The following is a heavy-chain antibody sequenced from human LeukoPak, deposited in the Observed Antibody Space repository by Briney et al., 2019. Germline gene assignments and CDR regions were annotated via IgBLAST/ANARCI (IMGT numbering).Heavy chain of an antibody. CDR3: AGRGQRYFRD. CDR2: IYYSGST. V-gene: IGHV4-59*01. Sequence: SETLSLTCTVSGGSISSYYWSWIRQPPGKGLEWIGYIYYSGSTNYNPSLKSRVTISLDTSKNHFSLKLTSATAADTAVYYCAGRGQRYFRDWGQGTLVTVSS. CDR1: GGSISSYY. J-gene: IGHJ1*01.